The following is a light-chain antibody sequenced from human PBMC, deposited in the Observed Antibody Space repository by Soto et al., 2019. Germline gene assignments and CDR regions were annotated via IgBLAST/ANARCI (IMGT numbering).Light chain of an antibody. CDR2: GNS. V-gene: IGLV1-40*01. CDR1: SSNIGAGYD. J-gene: IGLJ2*01. CDR3: QSYDSSLSGVV. Sequence: QSVLTQPHSGSGAPGHRGTISCTGSSSNIGAGYDVHWYQQLPGTAPKLLIYGNSNRPSGVPDRFSGSKSGTSASLAITGLQAEDEADYYCQSYDSSLSGVVFGGGTKLTVL.